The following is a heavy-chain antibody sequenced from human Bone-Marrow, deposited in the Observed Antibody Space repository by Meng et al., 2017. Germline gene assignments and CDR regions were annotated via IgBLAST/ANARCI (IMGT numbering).Heavy chain of an antibody. CDR3: ARDDGSGWGGY. CDR1: GDSVSSGGHY. D-gene: IGHD3-16*01. CDR2: IYYSGST. J-gene: IGHJ4*02. Sequence: QVQLQESGPGLLKPSQTLSLTCTVSGDSVSSGGHYWSWIRQHPGKGLEWFGYIYYSGSTYHNPSLKSRLTISVDTSKNQFSLKLSSVTAADTAVYYCARDDGSGWGGYWGQGTLVTVSS. V-gene: IGHV4-30-4*08.